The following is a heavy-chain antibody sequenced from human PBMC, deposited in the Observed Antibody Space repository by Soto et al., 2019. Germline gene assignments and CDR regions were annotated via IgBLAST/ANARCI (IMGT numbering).Heavy chain of an antibody. J-gene: IGHJ4*02. CDR3: ARGGYYYDSSGSYFGY. V-gene: IGHV1-18*01. CDR1: GYSFNSYG. D-gene: IGHD3-22*01. CDR2: ISTYNGNT. Sequence: ASVKVSCKASGYSFNSYGIIWVRQAPGQGLEWMGWISTYNGNTNYAQKFQGRVTMTTDTSTSTAYMELRSLRSDDTAVYYCARGGYYYDSSGSYFGYWGQGTLVTVSS.